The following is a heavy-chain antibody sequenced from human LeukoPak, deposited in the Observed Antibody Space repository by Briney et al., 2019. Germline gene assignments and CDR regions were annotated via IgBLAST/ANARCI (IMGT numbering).Heavy chain of an antibody. CDR2: TYYRSKWYN. V-gene: IGHV6-1*01. CDR3: ARGWRAHDY. CDR1: GDSVSSNSAA. J-gene: IGHJ4*02. D-gene: IGHD5-24*01. Sequence: SQTLSLTCAISGDSVSSNSAAWNWIRQSPSRGLEWLGRTYYRSKWYNEYAVSVNSRIAIKKDSAKNQFSLQLNSVPPEDTAVYYCARGWRAHDYWGQGTLVTVSS.